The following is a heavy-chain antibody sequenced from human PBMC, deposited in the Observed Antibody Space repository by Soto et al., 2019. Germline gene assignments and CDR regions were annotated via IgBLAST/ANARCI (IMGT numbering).Heavy chain of an antibody. CDR1: GGSISSYY. Sequence: KASETLSLTCTVSGGSISSYYWSWIRQPAGKGLEWIGRIYTSGSTNYNPSLKSRVTMSVDTSKNQFSLKLSSVTAADTAVYYCARDRYYDILTGYQPFDYWGQGTLVTVSS. V-gene: IGHV4-4*07. CDR2: IYTSGST. J-gene: IGHJ4*02. CDR3: ARDRYYDILTGYQPFDY. D-gene: IGHD3-9*01.